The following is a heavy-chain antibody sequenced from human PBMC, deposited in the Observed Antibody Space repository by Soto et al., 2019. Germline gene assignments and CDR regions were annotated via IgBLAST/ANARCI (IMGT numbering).Heavy chain of an antibody. CDR1: GYTFTSYG. J-gene: IGHJ3*02. V-gene: IGHV1-18*01. D-gene: IGHD3-16*01. CDR2: ISAYNGNT. CDR3: AREVYDYIWAFPSRPFDI. Sequence: ASVKVSCKASGYTFTSYGISWVRQAPGQGLEWMGWISAYNGNTNYAQKLQGRVPMTTDTSTSTAYVELRSLRSDDTAVYYCAREVYDYIWAFPSRPFDIWGQGTMVTVSS.